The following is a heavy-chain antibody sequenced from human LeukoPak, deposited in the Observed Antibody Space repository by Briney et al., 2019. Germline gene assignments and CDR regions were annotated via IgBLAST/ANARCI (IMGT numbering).Heavy chain of an antibody. Sequence: SETLSLTCSVSGDSISTFNYYWSWIRQPAGKGLEWIGRIYTSGSTNYNPSLKSRVTISVDTSKNQFSLKMNSVTAADTAVYYCARSLPTIFGHFDLWGRGTLVSVSS. D-gene: IGHD3-3*01. CDR2: IYTSGST. CDR3: ARSLPTIFGHFDL. J-gene: IGHJ2*01. V-gene: IGHV4-61*02. CDR1: GDSISTFNYY.